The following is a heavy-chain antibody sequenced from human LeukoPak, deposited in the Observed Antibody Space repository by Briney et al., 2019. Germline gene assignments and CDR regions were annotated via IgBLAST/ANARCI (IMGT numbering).Heavy chain of an antibody. CDR1: GDSISSYY. J-gene: IGHJ5*02. CDR2: IYYSGST. V-gene: IGHV4-59*01. D-gene: IGHD5-18*01. Sequence: SETLSLTCTVSGDSISSYYCSWIRQPPGKGLEWIGYIYYSGSTSYNPSLKSRVTISLDTSNNQFSLKLRSVTAADTAVYYCAKYSYGYPNWFDPWGQGTLVTVSS. CDR3: AKYSYGYPNWFDP.